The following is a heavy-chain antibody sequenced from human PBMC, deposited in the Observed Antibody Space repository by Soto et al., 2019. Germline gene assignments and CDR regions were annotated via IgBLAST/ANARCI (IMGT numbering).Heavy chain of an antibody. CDR2: ISYDGSNK. V-gene: IGHV3-30*18. D-gene: IGHD3-22*01. CDR3: AKDYLLWTYYYDSSGYGIDY. Sequence: QVQLVESGGGVVQPGRSLRLSCAASGFTFSSYGMHWVRQAPGKGLEWVAVISYDGSNKYYADSVKGRFTISRDNSKNTLYLQMNSLRAEDTAVYYCAKDYLLWTYYYDSSGYGIDYWGQGTLVTVSS. J-gene: IGHJ4*02. CDR1: GFTFSSYG.